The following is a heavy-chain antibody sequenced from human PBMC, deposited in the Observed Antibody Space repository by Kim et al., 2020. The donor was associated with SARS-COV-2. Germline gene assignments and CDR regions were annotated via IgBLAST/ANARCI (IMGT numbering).Heavy chain of an antibody. CDR3: AKDTPYGGKPTFGY. CDR1: GFTFGDYA. V-gene: IGHV3-9*01. D-gene: IGHD4-17*01. CDR2: ISWNSGSI. Sequence: GGSLRLSCAASGFTFGDYAMHWVRQAPGKGLEWVSGISWNSGSIGYADSVKGRFTISRDNAKNSLYLQMNSLRAEDTALYYCAKDTPYGGKPTFGYWGQGTLVTVSS. J-gene: IGHJ4*02.